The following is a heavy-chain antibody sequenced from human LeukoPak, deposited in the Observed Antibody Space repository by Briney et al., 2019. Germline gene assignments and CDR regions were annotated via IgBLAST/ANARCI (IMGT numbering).Heavy chain of an antibody. V-gene: IGHV3-9*01. CDR2: INWNSGNI. CDR1: GVTFDDSV. J-gene: IGHJ6*02. D-gene: IGHD2-15*01. CDR3: AKGGHPTRYYYGMDV. Sequence: QPGRSLRLSCATSGVTFDDSVMHWVRQAPGKGLEWVSTINWNSGNIGYADSVKGRFTISRDNAKNSLSLQMNSLRPEDTALYYCAKGGHPTRYYYGMDVWGQGTTVTVSS.